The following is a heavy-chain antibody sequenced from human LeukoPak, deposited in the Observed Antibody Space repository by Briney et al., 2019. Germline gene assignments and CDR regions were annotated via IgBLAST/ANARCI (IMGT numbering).Heavy chain of an antibody. D-gene: IGHD1-26*01. Sequence: PGGSLRLSCAVSGFIFSSYVMSWVRQAPGKGLEWVSVSGSGGSTYYADSVKGRFTISRDNSKNTLYLQMNSLRAEDTAVYYCAKGDYSGSYYFDYWGQGTLVTVSS. CDR3: AKGDYSGSYYFDY. CDR1: GFIFSSYV. J-gene: IGHJ4*02. CDR2: SGSGGST. V-gene: IGHV3-23*01.